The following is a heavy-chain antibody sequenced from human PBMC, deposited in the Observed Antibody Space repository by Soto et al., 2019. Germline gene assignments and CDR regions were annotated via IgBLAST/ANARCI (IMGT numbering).Heavy chain of an antibody. D-gene: IGHD3-22*01. CDR3: ASGYYYDSSGPKDY. V-gene: IGHV4-30-4*01. CDR2: IYYSGST. J-gene: IGHJ4*02. CDR1: GGSISSGDYY. Sequence: SETLSLTCTFSGGSISSGDYYWSWIRQPPGKGLEWIGYIYYSGSTYYNPSLKSRVTISVDTSKNQFSLKLSSVTAADTAVYYCASGYYYDSSGPKDYWGQGTLVTVSS.